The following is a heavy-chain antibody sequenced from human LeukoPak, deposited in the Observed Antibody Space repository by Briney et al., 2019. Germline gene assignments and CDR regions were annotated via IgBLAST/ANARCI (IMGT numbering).Heavy chain of an antibody. CDR1: GFTFSSYA. V-gene: IGHV3-23*01. CDR2: ISGSGGST. CDR3: AKDPNYYDSSGYYGSPIYYYYYYMDV. J-gene: IGHJ6*03. D-gene: IGHD3-22*01. Sequence: GGSLRLSSAASGFTFSSYAMSWVRQAPGKGLEWVSAISGSGGSTYYADSVKGRFTISRDNSKNTLYLQMNSLRAEDTAVYYCAKDPNYYDSSGYYGSPIYYYYYYMDVWGKGTTVTVSS.